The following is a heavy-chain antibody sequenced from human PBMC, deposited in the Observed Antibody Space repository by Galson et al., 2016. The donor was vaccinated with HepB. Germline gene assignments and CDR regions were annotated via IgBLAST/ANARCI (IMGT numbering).Heavy chain of an antibody. CDR2: IDSSGSPL. V-gene: IGHV3-11*01. CDR3: ARDPDTSSKVDV. D-gene: IGHD5-18*01. CDR1: GFTFGHHY. J-gene: IGHJ6*02. Sequence: SLRLSCAASGFTFGHHYMSWIRQAPGQGLEWISYIDSSGSPLYYADSVRGRFTISRDNAENLLYLQMNSLRAEDTAVYYCARDPDTSSKVDVWGQGTTVTVSS.